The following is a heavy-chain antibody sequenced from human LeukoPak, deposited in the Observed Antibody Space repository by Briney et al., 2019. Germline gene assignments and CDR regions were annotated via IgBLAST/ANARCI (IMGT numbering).Heavy chain of an antibody. CDR1: GGSISSGSYY. D-gene: IGHD1-14*01. Sequence: PSETLSLTCTVSGGSISSGSYYWSWIRQPAGKGLEWIGRIYTSGSTNYNPSLKSRVTISVDTSKNHFSLRLSSVIAADTAVYYCARDIRPEGFDYWGQGTLVTVSS. CDR3: ARDIRPEGFDY. V-gene: IGHV4-61*02. J-gene: IGHJ4*02. CDR2: IYTSGST.